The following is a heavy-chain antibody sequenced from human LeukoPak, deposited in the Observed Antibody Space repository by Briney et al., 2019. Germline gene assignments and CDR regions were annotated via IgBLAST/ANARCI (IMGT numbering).Heavy chain of an antibody. CDR3: ATLRWGSGRYAGDY. D-gene: IGHD6-19*01. Sequence: GGSLRLSCAASGFTFSSYEMNWVRQAPGKGLEWISYISSRGSRIYYAESVEGRFTISEDDAKNTLYLQMNNLRADDTAVYYCATLRWGSGRYAGDYWGQGSLVTVSS. J-gene: IGHJ4*02. V-gene: IGHV3-48*03. CDR1: GFTFSSYE. CDR2: ISSRGSRI.